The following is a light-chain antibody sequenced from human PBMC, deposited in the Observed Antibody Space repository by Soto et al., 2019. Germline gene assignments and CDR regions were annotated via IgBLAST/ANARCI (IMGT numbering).Light chain of an antibody. CDR2: GAS. V-gene: IGKV3-20*01. CDR1: QSVTSNY. CDR3: PQYGSSPFT. J-gene: IGKJ3*01. Sequence: EIVLTQSPGTLSLSPGERATLSCRASQSVTSNYLAWYQQKPGQAPRLLIYGASSRATGIPDRFSGSGSGTDFTLSISRLEPEDFAVFYCPQYGSSPFTFGPGTKVDIK.